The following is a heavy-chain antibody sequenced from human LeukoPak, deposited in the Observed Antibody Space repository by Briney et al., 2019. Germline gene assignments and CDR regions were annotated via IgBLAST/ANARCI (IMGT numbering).Heavy chain of an antibody. V-gene: IGHV4-4*07. J-gene: IGHJ6*02. CDR2: MYTSGTT. CDR3: ARDQGSYYGVDV. CDR1: GGSISTYY. Sequence: SETLSLTCTVSGGSISTYYWSWIRQPAGKGLEWIGRMYTSGTTKYNPSLKSRVTMSVDTSNNQFSLKVSSVTAADTAVYYCARDQGSYYGVDVWGQGTTATVSS.